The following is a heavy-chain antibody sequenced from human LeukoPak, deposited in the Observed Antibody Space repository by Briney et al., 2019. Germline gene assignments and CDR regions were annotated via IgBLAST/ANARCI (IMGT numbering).Heavy chain of an antibody. CDR2: ISYDGSNK. Sequence: GRSLRLSCAASGFTFSSYAMHWVRQAPGKGLEWVAVISYDGSNKYYADSVKGRFTISRDNSKNTLYLQMNSLRAEDTAVYYCAKVSSRYSSSDFDYWGQGTLVTVSS. CDR3: AKVSSRYSSSDFDY. J-gene: IGHJ4*02. CDR1: GFTFSSYA. V-gene: IGHV3-30-3*01. D-gene: IGHD6-6*01.